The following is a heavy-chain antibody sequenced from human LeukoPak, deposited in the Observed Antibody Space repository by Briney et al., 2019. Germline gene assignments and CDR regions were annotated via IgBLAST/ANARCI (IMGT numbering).Heavy chain of an antibody. CDR1: GGSFSGYY. J-gene: IGHJ4*02. CDR3: ARGMDSSGYYSPGYFDY. CDR2: INHSGST. Sequence: SETLSLTCAVYGGSFSGYYWGWIRQPPGKGLEWIGEINHSGSTNYNPSLKSRVTISVDTSKNQFSLKLSSVTAADTAVYYCARGMDSSGYYSPGYFDYWGQETLVTVSS. V-gene: IGHV4-34*01. D-gene: IGHD3-22*01.